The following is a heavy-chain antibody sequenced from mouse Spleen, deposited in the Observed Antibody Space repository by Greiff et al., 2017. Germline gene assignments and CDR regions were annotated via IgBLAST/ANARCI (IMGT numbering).Heavy chain of an antibody. CDR3: ARRQLRLPDYAMDY. J-gene: IGHJ4*01. CDR1: GFTFSDYY. Sequence: DVHLVESGGGLVQPGGSLKLSCAASGFTFSDYYMYWVRQTPEKRLEWVAYISNGGGSTYYPDTVKGRFTISRDNAKNTLYLQMSRLKSEDTAMYYCARRQLRLPDYAMDYWGQGTSVTVSS. D-gene: IGHD3-2*02. CDR2: ISNGGGST. V-gene: IGHV5-12*01.